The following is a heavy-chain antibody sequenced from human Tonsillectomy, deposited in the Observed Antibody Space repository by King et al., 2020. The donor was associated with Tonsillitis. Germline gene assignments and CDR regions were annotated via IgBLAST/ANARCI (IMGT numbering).Heavy chain of an antibody. V-gene: IGHV3-33*08. J-gene: IGHJ3*02. CDR1: GFTFSSYG. D-gene: IGHD7-27*01. CDR2: IGYDGSNK. Sequence: VQLVESGGGVVQPGRSLRLSCAASGFTFSSYGIHWVRQAPGKGLDWVAVIGYDGSNKYYADSVKGRFTISRDNSKNTLSLQMNSLRVEDTAVYYCARASGEGGAFDIWGQGTMVTVSS. CDR3: ARASGEGGAFDI.